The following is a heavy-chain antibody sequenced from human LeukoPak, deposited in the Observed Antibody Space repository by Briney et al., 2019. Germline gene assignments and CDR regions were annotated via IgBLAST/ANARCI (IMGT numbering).Heavy chain of an antibody. V-gene: IGHV3-30*18. CDR1: GFTFSSYW. Sequence: GGSLRLSCAASGFTFSSYWMSWVRQAPGKGLEWVAVISYDGSNKYYADSVKGRFTISRDNSKNTLYLQMNSLRAEDTAVYYCAKVNDAFDIWGQGTMVTVSS. CDR3: AKVNDAFDI. J-gene: IGHJ3*02. CDR2: ISYDGSNK.